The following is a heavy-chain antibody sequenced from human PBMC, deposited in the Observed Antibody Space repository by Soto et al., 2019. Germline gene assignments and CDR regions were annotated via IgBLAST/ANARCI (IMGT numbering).Heavy chain of an antibody. D-gene: IGHD2-15*01. CDR1: GYTFTSYY. Sequence: ASVKVSCKASGYTFTSYYMHWVRQAPGQGLEWMGIINPSGGSTSYAQKFQGRVTMTRDTSTSTVYMELSSLRSEDTAVYYCARGFGRRYCSGGSCFSGPSLESRGASYYFDYWGQGTLVTVSS. V-gene: IGHV1-46*03. CDR3: ARGFGRRYCSGGSCFSGPSLESRGASYYFDY. J-gene: IGHJ4*02. CDR2: INPSGGST.